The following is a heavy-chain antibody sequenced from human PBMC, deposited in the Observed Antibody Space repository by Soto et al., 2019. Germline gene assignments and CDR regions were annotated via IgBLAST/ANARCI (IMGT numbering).Heavy chain of an antibody. Sequence: GGSLSLSCAASGLTFDTYVMTWVRQAPGKGLEWVSSITGSGGSTFYADSVKGRFTISRDNSKNTLFLQMNSLRAEDTAVYFCANGLGSSVAWAFDIWGQGTMVTVSS. V-gene: IGHV3-23*01. CDR3: ANGLGSSVAWAFDI. CDR2: ITGSGGST. D-gene: IGHD5-12*01. J-gene: IGHJ3*02. CDR1: GLTFDTYV.